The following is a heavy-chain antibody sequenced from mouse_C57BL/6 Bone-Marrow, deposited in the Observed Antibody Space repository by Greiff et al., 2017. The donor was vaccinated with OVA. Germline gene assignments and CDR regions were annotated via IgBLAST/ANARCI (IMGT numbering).Heavy chain of an antibody. J-gene: IGHJ1*03. CDR2: IRSKSNNCAT. V-gene: IGHV10-1*01. D-gene: IGHD4-1*01. CDR3: VRRRTGTRYFDV. Sequence: EVQLVESGGGLVQPKGSLKLSCAASGFSFTTYAMNWVRQAPGKGLEWVARIRSKSNNCATYYADSVKDRFTISRDDSESMLYLQMNNLKTEDTAMYYCVRRRTGTRYFDVWGTGTTVTVSS. CDR1: GFSFTTYA.